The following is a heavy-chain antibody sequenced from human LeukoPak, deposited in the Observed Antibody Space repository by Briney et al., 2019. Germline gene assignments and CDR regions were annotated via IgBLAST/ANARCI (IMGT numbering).Heavy chain of an antibody. CDR3: ARSASGYSYGRWGYFDY. CDR1: GGTFSSYA. Sequence: EASVKVSCKASGGTFSSYAISWVRQAPGQGLEWMGGIIPIFGTANYAQKFQGRVTITADESTSTAYMELSSLRSEDTAVYYCARSASGYSYGRWGYFDYWGQGTLVTVSS. J-gene: IGHJ4*02. V-gene: IGHV1-69*13. D-gene: IGHD5-18*01. CDR2: IIPIFGTA.